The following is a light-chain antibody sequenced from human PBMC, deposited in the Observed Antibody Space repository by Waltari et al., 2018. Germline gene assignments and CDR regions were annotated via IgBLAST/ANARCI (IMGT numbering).Light chain of an antibody. CDR2: GSS. J-gene: IGLJ3*02. Sequence: QSVLTQPPSVSGAPGQRVTISCTGSGSNIGAGYDVHRYQPLPRAAPKLLIYGSSSRPLGVPDRFFGSTSGTSASLAITGLQAEDEGDYYCQSYDTSLSVVFGGGTKLTVL. CDR1: GSNIGAGYD. V-gene: IGLV1-40*01. CDR3: QSYDTSLSVV.